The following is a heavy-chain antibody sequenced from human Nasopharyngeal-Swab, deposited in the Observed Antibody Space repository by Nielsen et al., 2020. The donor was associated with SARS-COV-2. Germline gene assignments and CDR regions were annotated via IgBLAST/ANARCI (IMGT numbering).Heavy chain of an antibody. CDR1: GYTFTSYY. CDR2: INPSGGST. CDR3: AADLARTTGTTN. Sequence: ASVKVSCKASGYTFTSYYMHWVRQAPGQGLEWMGIINPSGGSTSYAQKFQERVTITRDMSTSTAYMELSSLRSEDTAVYYCAADLARTTGTTNWGQGTLVTVSS. V-gene: IGHV1-46*01. D-gene: IGHD1-1*01. J-gene: IGHJ4*02.